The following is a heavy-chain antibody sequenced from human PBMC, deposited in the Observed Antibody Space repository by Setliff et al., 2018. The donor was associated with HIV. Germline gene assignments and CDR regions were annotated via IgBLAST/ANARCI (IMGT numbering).Heavy chain of an antibody. CDR3: ARIVRPSYYYYYYMDV. D-gene: IGHD3-10*02. CDR1: GGTFSSSA. V-gene: IGHV1-69*10. Sequence: SVKVSCKASGGTFSSSAFSWVRQAPGQGVEWMGGIIPILSMTSYAQKFQGRATITADISTSTAYLELSSLRSEDTAVYYCARIVRPSYYYYYYMDVWGKGTTVTVSS. J-gene: IGHJ6*03. CDR2: IIPILSMT.